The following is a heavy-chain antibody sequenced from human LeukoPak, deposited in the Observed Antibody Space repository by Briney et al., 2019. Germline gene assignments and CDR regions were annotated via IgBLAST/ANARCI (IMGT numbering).Heavy chain of an antibody. Sequence: ASVKVPCKASGYTFTSYGISWVRQAPGQGLEWMGWISAYNGNTNYAQKLQGRVTMTTDTSTSTAYMELRSLRSDDTAVYYCARLGGNWNYDIWFDPWGQGTLVTVSS. J-gene: IGHJ5*02. CDR2: ISAYNGNT. D-gene: IGHD1-7*01. CDR1: GYTFTSYG. V-gene: IGHV1-18*01. CDR3: ARLGGNWNYDIWFDP.